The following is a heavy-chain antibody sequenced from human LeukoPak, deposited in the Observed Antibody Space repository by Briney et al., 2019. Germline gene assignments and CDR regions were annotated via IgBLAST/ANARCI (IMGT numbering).Heavy chain of an antibody. J-gene: IGHJ4*02. D-gene: IGHD4-17*01. CDR2: IYPGDSDT. CDR1: GSIFTSYW. V-gene: IGHV5-51*01. Sequence: GGSLQISCKGSGSIFTSYWIGWVRQMPGKGLEWMGIIYPGDSDTRYSPSFQGQVTISADKSISTAYLQWSSLKASDTAMYYCARLMTTVTSPIGYWGQGTLVTVSS. CDR3: ARLMTTVTSPIGY.